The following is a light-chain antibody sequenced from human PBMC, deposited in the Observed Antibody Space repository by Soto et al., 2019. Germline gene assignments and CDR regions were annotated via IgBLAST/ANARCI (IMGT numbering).Light chain of an antibody. Sequence: EIVMTQSPATLSVSPGERATLSCRACQSVSSHLAWYQKKPGQAPRLLIYGASTRATGVPARFGGNGSGTEFTLTISSLQSEDFAVYYCQHYNNWPHTFGQGTKLEIK. CDR3: QHYNNWPHT. V-gene: IGKV3-15*01. CDR2: GAS. J-gene: IGKJ2*01. CDR1: QSVSSH.